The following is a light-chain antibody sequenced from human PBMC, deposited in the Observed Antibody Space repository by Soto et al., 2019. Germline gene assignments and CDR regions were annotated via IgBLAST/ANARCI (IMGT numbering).Light chain of an antibody. J-gene: IGKJ1*01. V-gene: IGKV3D-20*02. CDR1: QSVSSSY. CDR3: QQRSNWPLT. CDR2: GTS. Sequence: ETVMTQSPGTLSLSPGERATLSCRASQSVSSSYLAWYQQKPGQAPRLLIYGTSSRATGVPARFSGSGSGTDFTLTISSLEPEDFAVYYCQQRSNWPLTFGQGTKVDIK.